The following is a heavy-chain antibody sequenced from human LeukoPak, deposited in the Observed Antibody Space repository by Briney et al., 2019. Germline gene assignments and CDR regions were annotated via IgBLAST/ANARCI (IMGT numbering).Heavy chain of an antibody. J-gene: IGHJ4*02. CDR2: IYTSGST. CDR1: GGSISSYY. Sequence: SETLSLTCTVSGGSISSYYWSWIRQPPGKGLEWIGYIYTSGSTNYNPSLKSRVTISVDTSKNQFSLKLSSVTAADTAVYYCARRYPGKYEYFDYWGQGTLVTVSS. V-gene: IGHV4-4*09. D-gene: IGHD1-14*01. CDR3: ARRYPGKYEYFDY.